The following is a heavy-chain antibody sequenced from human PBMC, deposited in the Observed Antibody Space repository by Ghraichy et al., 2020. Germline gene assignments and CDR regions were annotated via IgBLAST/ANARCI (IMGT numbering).Heavy chain of an antibody. CDR3: AKSKGGLREGYYYYHGMDV. CDR2: IKQDGSEK. Sequence: GGSLRLACAAAGFTFSNYWMAWVRQAPGKGPEWVANIKQDGSEKYYVDSVKGRFTISRDNAKNSLYLQMNSLRAEDTAVYYCAKSKGGLREGYYYYHGMDVWGQGTTVTASS. V-gene: IGHV3-7*01. D-gene: IGHD5-12*01. CDR1: GFTFSNYW. J-gene: IGHJ6*02.